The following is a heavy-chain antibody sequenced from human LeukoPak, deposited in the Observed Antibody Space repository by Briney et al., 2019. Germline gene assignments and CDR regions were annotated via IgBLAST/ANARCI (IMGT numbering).Heavy chain of an antibody. J-gene: IGHJ5*02. CDR3: ATLQWFGEGDDH. Sequence: ASVKVSCKVSGYTLTELSMHWVRQAPGKGLEWMGGFDPEDGETIYAQKFQGRVTMTEDTSTDAAYMELSSLRSEDTAVYYCATLQWFGEGDDHWGQGTLVTVSS. D-gene: IGHD3-10*01. V-gene: IGHV1-24*01. CDR2: FDPEDGET. CDR1: GYTLTELS.